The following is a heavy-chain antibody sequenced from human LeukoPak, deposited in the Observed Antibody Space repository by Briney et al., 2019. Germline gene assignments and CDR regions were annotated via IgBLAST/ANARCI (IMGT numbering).Heavy chain of an antibody. V-gene: IGHV1-69*04. CDR1: GGTFSSYA. D-gene: IGHD6-13*01. Sequence: SVKVSCKASGGTFSSYAISWVRQAPGQGLEWMGRIIPILGTANYAQKFQGRVTITADKSTSTAYMELSSLRSEDTAVYYCATHRSSWPIYYYYGMDVWGQGTTVTVSS. CDR2: IIPILGTA. J-gene: IGHJ6*02. CDR3: ATHRSSWPIYYYYGMDV.